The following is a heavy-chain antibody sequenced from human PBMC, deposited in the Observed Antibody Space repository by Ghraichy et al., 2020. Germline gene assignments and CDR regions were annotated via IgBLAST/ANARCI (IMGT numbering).Heavy chain of an antibody. D-gene: IGHD5-12*01. Sequence: GGSLRLSCAASGFTFSNYNMNWVRQAPGKGLEWVSCISSDSSYIYYTDSVKGRFTISRDNAKHSLYLQMNSLRAEDTAVYYCARSHGYDVKIIWGQGTLVTVSS. CDR2: ISSDSSYI. V-gene: IGHV3-21*01. CDR3: ARSHGYDVKII. J-gene: IGHJ4*02. CDR1: GFTFSNYN.